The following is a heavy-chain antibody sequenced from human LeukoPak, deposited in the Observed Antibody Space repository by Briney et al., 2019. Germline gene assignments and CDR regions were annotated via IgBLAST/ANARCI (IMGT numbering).Heavy chain of an antibody. CDR3: ARDCPYYYDSSGYSVPICDRIRYYYYGMDV. CDR2: IIPIFGTA. J-gene: IGHJ6*02. Sequence: VASVKVSCKASGYTFTSYYMHWVRQAPGQGLEWMGGIIPIFGTANYAQKFQGRVTITADESTSTAYMELSSLRSEDTAVYYCARDCPYYYDSSGYSVPICDRIRYYYYGMDVWGQGTTVTVSS. V-gene: IGHV1-69*13. CDR1: GYTFTSYY. D-gene: IGHD3-22*01.